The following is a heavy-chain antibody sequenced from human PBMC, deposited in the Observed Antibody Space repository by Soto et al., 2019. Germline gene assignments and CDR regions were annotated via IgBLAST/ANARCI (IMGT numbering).Heavy chain of an antibody. D-gene: IGHD6-6*01. CDR2: INPNSGGT. J-gene: IGHJ4*02. Sequence: ASVKVSCKASGYTFTDCYMHWVRQAPGQGLEWMGWINPNSGGTNYAQKFQGRVTMTRDTSISTAYMELSRLRSDDSAVYYCARSVAARRGVDYWGQGALVTVSS. CDR3: ARSVAARRGVDY. V-gene: IGHV1-2*02. CDR1: GYTFTDCY.